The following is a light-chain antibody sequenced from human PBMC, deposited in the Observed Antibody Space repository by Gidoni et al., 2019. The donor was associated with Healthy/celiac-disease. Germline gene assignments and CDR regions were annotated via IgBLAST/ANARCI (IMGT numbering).Light chain of an antibody. V-gene: IGLV3-21*04. Sequence: YVLTPPPPVSVAPGKTARITCGGNNIGSKSVHWYQQKPGQAPVLVIYYDSDRPSGIPERFSGSNSGNTATLTISRVEAGDEADYYCQVWDSSSDHPGVVFGGGTKLTVL. J-gene: IGLJ2*01. CDR1: NIGSKS. CDR3: QVWDSSSDHPGVV. CDR2: YDS.